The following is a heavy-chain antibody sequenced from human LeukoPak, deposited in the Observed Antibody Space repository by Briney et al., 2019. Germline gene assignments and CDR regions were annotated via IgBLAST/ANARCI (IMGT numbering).Heavy chain of an antibody. D-gene: IGHD6-13*01. CDR2: ISSNSSYI. V-gene: IGHV3-21*01. J-gene: IGHJ5*02. CDR1: GFTFSSYT. CDR3: ARDVGSSWPRPNWFDP. Sequence: GGSLRLSCAASGFTFSSYTMNWVRQAPGKGLERVSSISSNSSYIYYADSVKGRFTISRDNAKNSLYLQMNSLRAEDTAVYYCARDVGSSWPRPNWFDPWGQGTLVTVSS.